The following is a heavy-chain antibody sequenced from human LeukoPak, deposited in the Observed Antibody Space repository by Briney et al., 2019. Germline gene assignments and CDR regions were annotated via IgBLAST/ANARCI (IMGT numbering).Heavy chain of an antibody. CDR1: GFTLSTNA. CDR3: AGRAVAAQYDY. Sequence: GGSLRLSCLTSGFTLSTNAMSWVRQAPGKGLEWVSAISGSGGSTYYADSVKGRFTISRDNSKNTLYLQMNSLRAEDTAVYYCAGRAVAAQYDYWGQGTLVTVSS. D-gene: IGHD6-19*01. J-gene: IGHJ4*02. V-gene: IGHV3-23*01. CDR2: ISGSGGST.